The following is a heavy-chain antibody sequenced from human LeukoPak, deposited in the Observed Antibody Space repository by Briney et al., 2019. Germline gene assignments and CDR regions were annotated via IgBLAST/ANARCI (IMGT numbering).Heavy chain of an antibody. D-gene: IGHD2-15*01. Sequence: GGSLRLSCAASGFTFSSYGMHWVRRAPGKGLEWVAVISYDGSNKYYADSVKGRFTISRDNSKNTLYLQMNSLRAEDTAVYYCAKDALGSPAYWGQGTLVTVSS. V-gene: IGHV3-30*18. CDR3: AKDALGSPAY. CDR1: GFTFSSYG. CDR2: ISYDGSNK. J-gene: IGHJ4*02.